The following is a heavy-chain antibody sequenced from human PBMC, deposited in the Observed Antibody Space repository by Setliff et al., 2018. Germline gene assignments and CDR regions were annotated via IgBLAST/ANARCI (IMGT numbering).Heavy chain of an antibody. V-gene: IGHV1-69*13. CDR2: IIPIFGTA. CDR1: GGTFSSYA. Sequence: ASVKVSCKASGGTFSSYAISWVRQAPGQGLEWMGGIIPIFGTANYAQKFQGRVTITAGESTSTAYMELSSLRSEDTAVYYCARVQQLGTFDYWGQGTLVTVSS. D-gene: IGHD6-13*01. J-gene: IGHJ4*02. CDR3: ARVQQLGTFDY.